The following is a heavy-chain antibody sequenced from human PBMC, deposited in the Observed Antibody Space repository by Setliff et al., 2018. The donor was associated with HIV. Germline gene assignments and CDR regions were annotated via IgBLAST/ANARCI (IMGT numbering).Heavy chain of an antibody. CDR1: GGSINIGSFY. J-gene: IGHJ4*02. CDR3: ARDSGTTMGASGPGY. D-gene: IGHD1-26*01. Sequence: SETLSLTCTVSGGSINIGSFYWSWIRQPAGKGPEWLGHVYTSGNTYYDPSLASRVAISLDRSKNQFSLKLDSVTAADTAVYYCARDSGTTMGASGPGYWGQGTLVTVSS. CDR2: VYTSGNT. V-gene: IGHV4-61*09.